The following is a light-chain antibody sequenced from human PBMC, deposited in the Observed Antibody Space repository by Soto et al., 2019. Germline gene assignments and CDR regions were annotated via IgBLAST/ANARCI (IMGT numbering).Light chain of an antibody. CDR2: NTN. Sequence: QAVVTQEPSFSVSPGRTVTLTCGLSSGSVSTSYYPSWYQQTPGQAPRTLIYNTNTRSSGVPDRFSGSILGNKAALTITGAQADDESDYYCVLYMGNGISVFGGGTKLTVL. CDR3: VLYMGNGISV. CDR1: SGSVSTSYY. V-gene: IGLV8-61*01. J-gene: IGLJ3*02.